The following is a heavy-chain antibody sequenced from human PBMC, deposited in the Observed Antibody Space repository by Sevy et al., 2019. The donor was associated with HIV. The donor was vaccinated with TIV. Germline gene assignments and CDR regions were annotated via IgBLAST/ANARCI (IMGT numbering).Heavy chain of an antibody. CDR1: GFTFSSYW. Sequence: GGSLSLSCAASGFTFSSYWMSWVRQAPGKGLEWVANIKQDGSEKYYVDSVKGRFTISRDNAKNSLYLQMNSLRAEDTAVYYCARDGYSYGYLGFRDLSKIARSKDYYYYYYGMDVWGQGTTVTVSS. CDR3: ARDGYSYGYLGFRDLSKIARSKDYYYYYYGMDV. CDR2: IKQDGSEK. D-gene: IGHD5-18*01. V-gene: IGHV3-7*03. J-gene: IGHJ6*02.